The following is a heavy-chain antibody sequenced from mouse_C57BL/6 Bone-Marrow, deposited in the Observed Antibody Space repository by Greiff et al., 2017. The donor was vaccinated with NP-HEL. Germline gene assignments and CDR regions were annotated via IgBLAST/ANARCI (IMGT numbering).Heavy chain of an antibody. Sequence: DVKLVESGPGLVKPSQSLSLTCSVTGYSITSGYYWNWIRQFPGNKLEWMGYISYDGSNNYNPSLKNRISITRDTSKNQFFLKLNSVTTEDTATYYCARDLYYFDYWGQGTTLTVSS. CDR2: ISYDGSN. CDR3: ARDLYYFDY. J-gene: IGHJ2*01. V-gene: IGHV3-6*01. CDR1: GYSITSGYY.